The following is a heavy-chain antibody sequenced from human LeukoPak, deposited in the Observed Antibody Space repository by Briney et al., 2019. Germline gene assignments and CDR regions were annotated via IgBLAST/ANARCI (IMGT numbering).Heavy chain of an antibody. J-gene: IGHJ5*02. CDR2: ISLSGQT. CDR3: ARHGPLTRYSSSSGWFDP. V-gene: IGHV4-4*02. D-gene: IGHD6-6*01. Sequence: SETLSLTCGVSGGSIRSTNWWSWVRQPPGQGLEWIGEISLSGQTNFNPSLNGRVTISVDASKNQFSLKLSSVTAADTALYYCARHGPLTRYSSSSGWFDPWGPGTLVTVSS. CDR1: GGSIRSTNW.